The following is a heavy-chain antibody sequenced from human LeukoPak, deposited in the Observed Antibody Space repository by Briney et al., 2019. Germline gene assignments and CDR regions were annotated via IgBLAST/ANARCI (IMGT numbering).Heavy chain of an antibody. CDR1: GGSFSGYY. V-gene: IGHV4-34*01. J-gene: IGHJ6*03. D-gene: IGHD3-10*01. Sequence: SETLSLTCAVYGGSFSGYYWSWIRQPPGKGLEWIGEINHSGSTNYNPSLKSRVTISVDTSKNQFSLKLSSVTAADTAVYYCARGRHYYGSGSYSARPYYYYMDVWGKGTTVTVSS. CDR3: ARGRHYYGSGSYSARPYYYYMDV. CDR2: INHSGST.